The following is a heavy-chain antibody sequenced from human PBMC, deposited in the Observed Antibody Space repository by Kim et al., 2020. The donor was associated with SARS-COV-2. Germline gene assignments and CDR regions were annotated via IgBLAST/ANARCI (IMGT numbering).Heavy chain of an antibody. J-gene: IGHJ6*02. CDR1: GGSISSSSYY. Sequence: SETLSLTCTVSGGSISSSSYYWGWIRQPPGKGLEWIGSIYYSGSTYYNPSLKSRVTISVDTSKNQFSLKLSSVTAADTAVYYCARLILGYYGSGGCMDVWGQGTTVTVSS. CDR3: ARLILGYYGSGGCMDV. V-gene: IGHV4-39*01. CDR2: IYYSGST. D-gene: IGHD3-10*01.